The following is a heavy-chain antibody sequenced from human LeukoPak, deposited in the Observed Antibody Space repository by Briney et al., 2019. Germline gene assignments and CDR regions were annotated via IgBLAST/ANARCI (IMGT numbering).Heavy chain of an antibody. CDR2: IYWIDEK. Sequence: SGPTLVKPTQTLTLTGTFSGFSLSTSGVGVGSFRQPPGKALEWLALIYWIDEKRYSPSLKSRLTITKDTSKNQVVLTMTNMDPVDTATYFCAYSPHSRGYYFSFDYWGQGTLVTVSS. J-gene: IGHJ4*02. CDR1: GFSLSTSGVG. CDR3: AYSPHSRGYYFSFDY. V-gene: IGHV2-5*01. D-gene: IGHD3-22*01.